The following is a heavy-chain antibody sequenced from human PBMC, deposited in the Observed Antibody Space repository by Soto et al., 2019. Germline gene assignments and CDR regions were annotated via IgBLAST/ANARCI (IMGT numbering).Heavy chain of an antibody. CDR3: AKDSGRGSADYYFDY. V-gene: IGHV3-30*18. Sequence: QVQLVESGGGVVQPGRSLRLSCAASGFTFNSYGMHWVRQATGKGLEWVAVISSDGNDKYSANSLKGRFTTSRDNSKNTLYLQMVSLRAEDTAVYYCAKDSGRGSADYYFDYWGQGTLVTVSS. CDR1: GFTFNSYG. J-gene: IGHJ4*02. CDR2: ISSDGNDK. D-gene: IGHD3-10*01.